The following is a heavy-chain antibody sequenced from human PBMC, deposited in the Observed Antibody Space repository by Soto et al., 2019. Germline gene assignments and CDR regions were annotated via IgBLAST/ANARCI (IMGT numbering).Heavy chain of an antibody. Sequence: EVQLLESGGGLVQPGGSLRLSCEASGFTFSSYAMSWVRQAPGKGLEWVSAISGSGGSTYYADSVKGRFTISRDNSKNTLYLQMNSLRAEDTAVYYCAKPMTMVTTLFGYWGQGTLVTVSS. D-gene: IGHD4-17*01. CDR1: GFTFSSYA. CDR3: AKPMTMVTTLFGY. CDR2: ISGSGGST. V-gene: IGHV3-23*01. J-gene: IGHJ4*02.